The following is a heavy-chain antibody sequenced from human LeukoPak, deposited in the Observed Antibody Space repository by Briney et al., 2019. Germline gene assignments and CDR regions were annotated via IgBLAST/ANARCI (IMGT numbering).Heavy chain of an antibody. D-gene: IGHD3-3*01. CDR2: IIPIFGTA. CDR3: ARVHSYYDFWSGYILYGMDV. V-gene: IGHV1-69*13. J-gene: IGHJ6*02. Sequence: GASVKVSYKASGGTFSSYAISWVRQAPGQGLEWMGGIIPIFGTANYAQKFQGRVTITADESTSTAYMELSSLRSEDTAVYYCARVHSYYDFWSGYILYGMDVWGQGTTVTVSS. CDR1: GGTFSSYA.